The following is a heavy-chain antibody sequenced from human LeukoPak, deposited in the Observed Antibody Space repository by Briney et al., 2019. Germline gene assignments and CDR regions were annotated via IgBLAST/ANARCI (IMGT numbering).Heavy chain of an antibody. D-gene: IGHD4-11*01. Sequence: SQTLSLTCTVSGGSISSGSYYWSWIRQPAGKGLEWIGRIYTSGSTNYNPSLKSRVTISVDTSKSQFSLKLSSVTAADTAVYYCARDLFHDYKASGVNWFDPWGQGTLVTVSS. CDR1: GGSISSGSYY. J-gene: IGHJ5*02. V-gene: IGHV4-61*02. CDR2: IYTSGST. CDR3: ARDLFHDYKASGVNWFDP.